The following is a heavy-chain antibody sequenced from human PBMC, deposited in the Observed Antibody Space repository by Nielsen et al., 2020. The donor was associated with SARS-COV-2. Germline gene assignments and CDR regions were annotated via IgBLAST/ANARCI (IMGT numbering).Heavy chain of an antibody. CDR1: GFTFSTYV. CDR3: PASRKEIFDY. CDR2: ESYDGRNK. Sequence: GESLKISCAASGFTFSTYVMHWVRQAPGKGLEWVAGESYDGRNKYYADSVKGRFTISRDNSKNTLFLQMNSLRAEDTAVYYCPASRKEIFDYWGQGTLVTVSS. J-gene: IGHJ4*02. D-gene: IGHD5-24*01. V-gene: IGHV3-30*03.